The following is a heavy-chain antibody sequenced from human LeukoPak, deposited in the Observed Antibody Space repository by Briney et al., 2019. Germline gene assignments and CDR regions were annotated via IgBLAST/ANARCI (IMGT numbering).Heavy chain of an antibody. D-gene: IGHD5-12*01. Sequence: SVKVSCKASGFTFTSSAMQWVRQARGQRLEWIGWIVVGSGNTNYAQKFQERVTITRDMSTSTAYMELSSLRSEDTAVYYCAALLTEDIVGDYWGQGTLVTVSS. CDR2: IVVGSGNT. V-gene: IGHV1-58*02. J-gene: IGHJ4*02. CDR3: AALLTEDIVGDY. CDR1: GFTFTSSA.